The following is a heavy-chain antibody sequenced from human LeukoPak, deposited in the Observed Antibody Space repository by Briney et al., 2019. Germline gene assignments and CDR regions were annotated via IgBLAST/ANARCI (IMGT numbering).Heavy chain of an antibody. V-gene: IGHV4-59*08. D-gene: IGHD6-13*01. CDR2: IYYSGST. J-gene: IGHJ4*02. CDR3: ARHEYSSSPDY. Sequence: SETLSLTCAVYGGSFSGYYWSWIRQPPGKGLEWIGYIYYSGSTNYNPSLKSRVTISVDTSKNQFSLKLSSVTAADTAVYYCARHEYSSSPDYWGQGTLVTVSS. CDR1: GGSFSGYY.